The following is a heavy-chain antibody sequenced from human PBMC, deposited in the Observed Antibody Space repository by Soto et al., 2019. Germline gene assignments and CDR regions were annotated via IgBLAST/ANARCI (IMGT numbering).Heavy chain of an antibody. Sequence: QVQLQESGPGLVKPSQTLSLTCTVSGGSISSGGYYWSWIRQHPGKGLEWIGYIYYSGSTYYNPSLKSRVTISVDTSKNQFSLKLSSVTAADTAVYYCARDRSFVEVPAAINEGYYYYYMDVWGKGTTVTVSS. D-gene: IGHD2-2*02. CDR3: ARDRSFVEVPAAINEGYYYYYMDV. J-gene: IGHJ6*03. CDR2: IYYSGST. CDR1: GGSISSGGYY. V-gene: IGHV4-31*03.